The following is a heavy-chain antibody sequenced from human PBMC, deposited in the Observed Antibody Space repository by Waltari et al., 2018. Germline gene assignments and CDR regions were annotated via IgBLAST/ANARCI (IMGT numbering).Heavy chain of an antibody. Sequence: VQLVQSGAELKKPGESLKISCKTSGYDFLNYWIGWVRQKPGNGLEWMGVIFPYDSDIRYSPSFEGQVTFSVDKSSNTAFLQWRNLKASDTAMYFCARPKSWGRVGPHDAFEIWGQGTVVTVSS. V-gene: IGHV5-51*01. D-gene: IGHD3-16*01. CDR2: IFPYDSDI. J-gene: IGHJ3*02. CDR1: GYDFLNYW. CDR3: ARPKSWGRVGPHDAFEI.